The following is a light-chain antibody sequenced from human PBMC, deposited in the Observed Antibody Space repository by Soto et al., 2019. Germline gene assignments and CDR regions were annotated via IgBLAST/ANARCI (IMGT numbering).Light chain of an antibody. CDR2: SAS. CDR1: QSVTNNY. V-gene: IGKV3-20*01. J-gene: IGKJ4*01. Sequence: EIVLTQSPGTLSLSPGEGATLSCRASQSVTNNYLAWYQQKPGQAPRLLMYSASSRATGIPNRFNGRGFGTDFTLTINRLEPEDSAVYFCQQYGSSALTFGGGTKVEI. CDR3: QQYGSSALT.